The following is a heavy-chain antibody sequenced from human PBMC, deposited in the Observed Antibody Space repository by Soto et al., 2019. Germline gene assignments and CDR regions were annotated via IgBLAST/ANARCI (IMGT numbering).Heavy chain of an antibody. V-gene: IGHV3-23*01. D-gene: IGHD3-10*01. CDR2: ISGSGGST. J-gene: IGHJ6*02. CDR1: GFTFSSYA. Sequence: GGSLRLSCAASGFTFSSYAMSWVRQAPGKGLEWVSAISGSGGSTYYADSVKGRFTISRDNSKNTLYLQMNSLRAEDTAVYYCAKEVRITMVRGVPYYYYYGMDVWGQGTTVTVSS. CDR3: AKEVRITMVRGVPYYYYYGMDV.